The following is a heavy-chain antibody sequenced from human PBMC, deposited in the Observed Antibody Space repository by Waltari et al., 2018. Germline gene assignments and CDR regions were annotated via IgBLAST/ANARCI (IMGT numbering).Heavy chain of an antibody. V-gene: IGHV4-39*01. CDR1: GGSISSSSYY. CDR3: ARRLGYCTNGVCYTNWFDP. J-gene: IGHJ5*02. D-gene: IGHD2-8*01. CDR2: IYYSGST. Sequence: QLQLQESGPGLVKPSETLSLTCTVPGGSISSSSYYWGWIRQPPGKGLEWIGSIYYSGSTYYNPSLKSRVTISVDTSKNQFSLKLSSVTAADTAVYYCARRLGYCTNGVCYTNWFDPWGQGTLVTVSS.